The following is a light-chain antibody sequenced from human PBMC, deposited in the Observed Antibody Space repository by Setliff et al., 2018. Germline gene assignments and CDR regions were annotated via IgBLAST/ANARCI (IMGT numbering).Light chain of an antibody. Sequence: SYELTQPPSVSVAPGKTAGITCGGDNIGSKSVHWYQQRPGQAPLLVIYYDSDRPSGIPERFSGSNSGNTATLTISGVEAGDEADYYCQVRDSSSDHVVFGGGTKVTVL. CDR2: YDS. J-gene: IGLJ2*01. V-gene: IGLV3-21*04. CDR3: QVRDSSSDHVV. CDR1: NIGSKS.